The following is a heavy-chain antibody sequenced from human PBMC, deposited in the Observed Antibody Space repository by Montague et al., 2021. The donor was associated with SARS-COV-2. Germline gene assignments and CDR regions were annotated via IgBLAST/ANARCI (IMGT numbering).Heavy chain of an antibody. V-gene: IGHV3-23*01. CDR2: ISGSGGST. J-gene: IGHJ4*02. CDR3: AKTLTPGITTWGFDY. CDR1: GGSISSRSYY. D-gene: IGHD3-16*01. Sequence: ETLSLTCTVSGGSISSRSYYWGWIRQPPGKGLEWVSAISGSGGSTYYANSVKGRFTISRDNSKNTLYLQMNSLRAEDTAVYYCAKTLTPGITTWGFDYWGQGTLVTVSS.